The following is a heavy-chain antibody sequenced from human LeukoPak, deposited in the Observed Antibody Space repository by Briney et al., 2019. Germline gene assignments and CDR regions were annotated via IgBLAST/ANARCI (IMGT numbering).Heavy chain of an antibody. CDR1: GYTFTGYY. CDR2: INPHSGGT. Sequence: GASVKVSCKPSGYTFTGYYIQWVRQAPGQGLEWMGWINPHSGGTNYAPKFQGRVSMTRDTSISTAYMELSRLRSDDTAVYYCARGAHVRMYDSNHNCFDPWGQGTLVTVSS. CDR3: ARGAHVRMYDSNHNCFDP. V-gene: IGHV1-2*02. D-gene: IGHD3-22*01. J-gene: IGHJ5*02.